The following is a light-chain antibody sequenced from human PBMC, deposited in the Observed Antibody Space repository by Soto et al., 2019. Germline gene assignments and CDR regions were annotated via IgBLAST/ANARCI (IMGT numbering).Light chain of an antibody. CDR1: VEVFNY. Sequence: QSALTQPASVSASPGQTITLPCSHVEVFNYVSWYQHHPGRAPKLIIYEVSRRPSGVSPRFSGSKSGNTASLTISGLRSEDEADYYCTSYTTSATGIFGTGTKVTVL. CDR3: TSYTTSATGI. CDR2: EVS. J-gene: IGLJ1*01. V-gene: IGLV2-14*01.